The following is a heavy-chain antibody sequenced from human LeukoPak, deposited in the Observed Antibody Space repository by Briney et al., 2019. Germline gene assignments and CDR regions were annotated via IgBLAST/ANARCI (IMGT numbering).Heavy chain of an antibody. V-gene: IGHV3-23*01. CDR1: GFTFSNYA. D-gene: IGHD3-10*01. CDR3: ASCFGSGSYYPNPFDY. CDR2: ISSSGGIT. J-gene: IGHJ4*02. Sequence: GGSLRLSCAASGFTFSNYAMSWVRQAPGKGLEWVSGISSSGGITYDADSVKGRFTISRDNAKNSLYLQMNSLRAEDTAVYYCASCFGSGSYYPNPFDYWGQGTLVTVSS.